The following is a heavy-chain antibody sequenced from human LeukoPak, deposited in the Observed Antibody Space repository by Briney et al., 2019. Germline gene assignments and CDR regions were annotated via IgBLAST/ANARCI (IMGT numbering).Heavy chain of an antibody. D-gene: IGHD5-12*01. CDR2: ISSSGSTI. V-gene: IGHV3-48*03. Sequence: GGSLRLSCAASGFTFSSYEMNWVRQAPGKGLEWVSYISSSGSTIYYADSVRGRFTISRDNAKNSLYLQMNSLRAEDTAVYYCAREVSGYDFGYWGQGTLVTVSS. CDR3: AREVSGYDFGY. CDR1: GFTFSSYE. J-gene: IGHJ4*02.